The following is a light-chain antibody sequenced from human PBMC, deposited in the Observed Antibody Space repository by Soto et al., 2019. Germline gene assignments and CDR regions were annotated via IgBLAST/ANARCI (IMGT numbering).Light chain of an antibody. CDR1: SSDVGGYIY. V-gene: IGLV2-14*01. CDR3: TSYTSSSTYV. CDR2: EVS. J-gene: IGLJ1*01. Sequence: QSALTQPASVSGSPGQSITISCTVTSSDVGGYIYVSWYQQHPGKAPKLMIFEVSNRPSGVSNRFSGSKSGNTASLTISGLQAEDEADYYCTSYTSSSTYVFGTGTKLTVL.